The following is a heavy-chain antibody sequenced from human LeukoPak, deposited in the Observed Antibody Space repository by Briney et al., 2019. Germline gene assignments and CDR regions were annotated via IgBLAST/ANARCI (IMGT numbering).Heavy chain of an antibody. J-gene: IGHJ4*02. CDR2: IKQDGSEK. V-gene: IGHV3-7*01. Sequence: PGGSLRLSCAASGFTFSSYWISWVRQAPGKGLEWVANIKQDGSEKYYADSVKGRFTISRDNAKNSVYLQMNSLRAEDTAVYYCTRMAWRSRPFDYWGQGTLVTVSS. CDR1: GFTFSSYW. D-gene: IGHD5-24*01. CDR3: TRMAWRSRPFDY.